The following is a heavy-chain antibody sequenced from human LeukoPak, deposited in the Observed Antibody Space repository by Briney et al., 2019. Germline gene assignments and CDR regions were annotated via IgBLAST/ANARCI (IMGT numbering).Heavy chain of an antibody. V-gene: IGHV4-59*01. J-gene: IGHJ4*02. CDR1: GGSISSYY. D-gene: IGHD3-16*01. CDR2: IYYSGST. Sequence: PSETLSLTCTVSGGSISSYYWSWIRQPPGKGLEWIGYIYYSGSTNYNPSLKSRVTISADTSKNQFSLKLNSLTTADTAVYYCTRGAGWLIDYWGQGVLSPSPQ. CDR3: TRGAGWLIDY.